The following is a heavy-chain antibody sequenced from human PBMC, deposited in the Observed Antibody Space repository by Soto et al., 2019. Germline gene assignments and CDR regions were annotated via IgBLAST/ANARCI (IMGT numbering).Heavy chain of an antibody. J-gene: IGHJ4*02. V-gene: IGHV3-48*01. D-gene: IGHD3-10*01. Sequence: GGSLRLSCAASGFTFSSYSMNWVRQAPGKGLEWVSYISSSSSTIYYADSVKGRFTISRDNAKNSLYLQMNSLRAEDTAVYYCARRKTSYEYGSGGFDYWGQGTLVTVSS. CDR3: ARRKTSYEYGSGGFDY. CDR1: GFTFSSYS. CDR2: ISSSSSTI.